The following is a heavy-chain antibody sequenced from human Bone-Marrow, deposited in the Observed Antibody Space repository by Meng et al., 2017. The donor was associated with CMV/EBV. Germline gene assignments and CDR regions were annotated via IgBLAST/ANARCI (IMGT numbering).Heavy chain of an antibody. CDR3: ARVGSLFSSSSDYWFDP. J-gene: IGHJ5*02. D-gene: IGHD6-6*01. Sequence: GSLRLSCAVSGGSVSSGSYYWSWIRQPPGKGLEWIGYIYYSGSTNYNPSLKSRVTISVDTSKNQFSLKLSSVTAADTAVYYCARVGSLFSSSSDYWFDPWGQGTLVTVSS. V-gene: IGHV4-61*01. CDR1: GGSVSSGSYY. CDR2: IYYSGST.